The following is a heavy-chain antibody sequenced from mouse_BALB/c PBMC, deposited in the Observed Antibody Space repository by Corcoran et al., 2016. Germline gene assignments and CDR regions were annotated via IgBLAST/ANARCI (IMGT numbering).Heavy chain of an antibody. CDR1: GYSFTGYT. CDR3: ARSNYGNYGDYYAMDY. J-gene: IGHJ4*01. CDR2: INPYNGGT. D-gene: IGHD2-1*01. V-gene: IGHV1-18*01. Sequence: EVQLQQSGPELVKPGASMKISCKASGYSFTGYTMNWVKQSHGKNLEWIGLINPYNGGTSYNQKFKGKATLTVDKSSSTAYMELLSLTSDDSAVYYCARSNYGNYGDYYAMDYWGQGTSVTVSS.